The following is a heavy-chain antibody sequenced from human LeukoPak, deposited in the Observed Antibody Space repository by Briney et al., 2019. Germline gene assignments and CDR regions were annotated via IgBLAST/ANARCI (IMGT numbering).Heavy chain of an antibody. Sequence: SETLSLTCTVSGGSISSGGYYWSWIRQHPGKGLKWIGYIYYSGSTYYNPSLKSRVTISVDTSKNQFSLKLSSVTAADTAVYYCARGATMVRGPFEYWGQGTLVTVSS. V-gene: IGHV4-31*03. J-gene: IGHJ4*02. D-gene: IGHD3-10*01. CDR3: ARGATMVRGPFEY. CDR2: IYYSGST. CDR1: GGSISSGGYY.